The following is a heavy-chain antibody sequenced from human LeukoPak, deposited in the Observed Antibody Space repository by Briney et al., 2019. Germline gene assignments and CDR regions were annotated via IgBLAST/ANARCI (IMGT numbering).Heavy chain of an antibody. D-gene: IGHD3-3*01. CDR2: ISSSSSYI. J-gene: IGHJ4*02. V-gene: IGHV3-21*01. CDR1: GFTFSSYS. Sequence: GGSLRLSCAASGFTFSSYSMNWVRQAPGKGLEWVSSISSSSSYIYYADSVKGRFTISRDNAKNSLYLQMNSLRAEDTAVYYCARGDDFWSGYWPFDYSSQGTLVTVSS. CDR3: ARGDDFWSGYWPFDY.